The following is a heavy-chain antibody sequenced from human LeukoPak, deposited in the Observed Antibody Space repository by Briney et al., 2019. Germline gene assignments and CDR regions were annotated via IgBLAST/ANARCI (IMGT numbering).Heavy chain of an antibody. V-gene: IGHV3-7*01. Sequence: GGSLRLSCAASGFIFTSYWMSWVRQAPGKGLEWVANIKQDGSEKYYVDSVKGRFTISRDNAKNSLFLQMSSLRAEDTAVYYCARHVRFEGVDYWGQGTLVTVSS. J-gene: IGHJ4*02. CDR3: ARHVRFEGVDY. D-gene: IGHD3-3*01. CDR2: IKQDGSEK. CDR1: GFIFTSYW.